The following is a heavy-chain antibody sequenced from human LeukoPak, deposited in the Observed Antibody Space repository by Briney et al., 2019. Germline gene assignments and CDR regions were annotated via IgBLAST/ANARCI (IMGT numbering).Heavy chain of an antibody. CDR2: ISRTSSSI. J-gene: IGHJ4*02. V-gene: IGHV3-48*01. CDR1: GFTFSSYS. D-gene: IGHD6-19*01. Sequence: GGSLRLSCAASGFTFSSYSMTWVRQAPGKGLEWISYISRTSSSIYYADAVEGRFTISRDNARNSLYLQMNSLRAEDMAVYYCARAGYGSAWYGEYWGQGTLVTVSS. CDR3: ARAGYGSAWYGEY.